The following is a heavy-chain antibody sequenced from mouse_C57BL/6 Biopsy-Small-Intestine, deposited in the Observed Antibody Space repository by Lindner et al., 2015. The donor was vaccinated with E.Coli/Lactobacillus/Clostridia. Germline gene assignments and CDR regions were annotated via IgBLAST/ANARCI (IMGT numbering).Heavy chain of an antibody. Sequence: VQLQESGPELVKPGASVKISCKASGYSFTSYYIHWVKQRPGQGLEWIGWIYPGSGNTKYNEKFKGKATLTADTSSSTAYMQLSSLTSEDSAVYYCARRDTTRAMDYWGQGTSVTVSS. CDR2: IYPGSGNT. J-gene: IGHJ4*01. D-gene: IGHD1-1*01. CDR3: ARRDTTRAMDY. V-gene: IGHV1-66*01. CDR1: GYSFTSYY.